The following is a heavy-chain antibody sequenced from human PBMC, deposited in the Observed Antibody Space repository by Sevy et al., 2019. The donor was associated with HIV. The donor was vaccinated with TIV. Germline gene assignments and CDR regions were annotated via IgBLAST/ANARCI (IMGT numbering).Heavy chain of an antibody. CDR1: GFTFNSYT. CDR3: ARPYGSGSWEAFDI. J-gene: IGHJ3*02. V-gene: IGHV3-21*01. D-gene: IGHD3-10*01. Sequence: GGSLRLSCAASGFTFNSYTMNWVRQAPGKGLEWVSSISFSSNYIYYADSVKGRLTISRDNAQNSLYLQMNSLRAEDTAIYYCARPYGSGSWEAFDIWGQGTMVTVSS. CDR2: ISFSSNYI.